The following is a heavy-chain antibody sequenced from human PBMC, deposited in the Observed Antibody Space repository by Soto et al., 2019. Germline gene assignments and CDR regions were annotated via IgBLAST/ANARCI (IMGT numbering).Heavy chain of an antibody. CDR2: IGGAGNDI. CDR1: GFAFSSFH. Sequence: WGSLRLSCAASGFAFSSFHKNWVGQPPGKGLQGVASIGGAGNDIHYADSVEGRFTVSGDNSKNTLHVQMDGLRDEDTAISSCVKRSRDDWAALMAVSGRGTTVPGSS. J-gene: IGHJ6*01. CDR3: VKRSRDDWAALMAV. V-gene: IGHV3-23*01. D-gene: IGHD3-9*01.